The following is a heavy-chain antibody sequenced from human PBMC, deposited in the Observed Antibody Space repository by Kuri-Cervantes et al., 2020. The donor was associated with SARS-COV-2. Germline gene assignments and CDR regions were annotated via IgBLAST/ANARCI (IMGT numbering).Heavy chain of an antibody. V-gene: IGHV3-15*01. J-gene: IGHJ4*02. Sequence: GESLKISCAASGFTFSNAWMSWVRQAPGKGLEWVGRIKSKTDGGTTDYAAPVKGRFTISRDDSKNTLYLQMNSLKTEDTAVYYCTTDQWDWGSGYWGQGTLVTVSS. D-gene: IGHD3/OR15-3a*01. CDR3: TTDQWDWGSGY. CDR1: GFTFSNAW. CDR2: IKSKTDGGTT.